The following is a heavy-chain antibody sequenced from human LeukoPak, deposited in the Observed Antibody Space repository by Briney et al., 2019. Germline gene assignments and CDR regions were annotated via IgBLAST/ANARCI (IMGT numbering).Heavy chain of an antibody. Sequence: SETLSLTCTVSGGSICSGDYYWSWIRQPPGKGLEWIGYIYYSGSTYYNPSLKSRVTISVDTSKNQFSLKLSSVTAADTAVYYCARGVVVITRYWYFDLWGRGTLVTVSS. V-gene: IGHV4-30-4*01. CDR2: IYYSGST. D-gene: IGHD3-22*01. CDR1: GGSICSGDYY. J-gene: IGHJ2*01. CDR3: ARGVVVITRYWYFDL.